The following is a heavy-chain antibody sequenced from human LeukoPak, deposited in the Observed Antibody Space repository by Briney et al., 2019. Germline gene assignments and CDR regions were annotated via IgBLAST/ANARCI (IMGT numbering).Heavy chain of an antibody. J-gene: IGHJ3*02. CDR1: GFTFSSYW. D-gene: IGHD2-15*01. V-gene: IGHV3-74*01. Sequence: GGSLRLSCAASGFTFSSYWMHWVRQAPGKGLVWVSRINSDGSSTSYADSVKGRFTISRGNAKNTLYLQMNSLRAEDTAVYYCARQGGRDAFDIWGQGTMVTVSS. CDR2: INSDGSST. CDR3: ARQGGRDAFDI.